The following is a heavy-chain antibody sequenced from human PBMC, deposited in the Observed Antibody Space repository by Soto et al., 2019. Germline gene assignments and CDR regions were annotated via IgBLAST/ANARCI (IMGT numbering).Heavy chain of an antibody. J-gene: IGHJ4*02. CDR2: IWYDGSNK. CDR3: AREYYDILTGYTNYFDY. CDR1: GFTFSSYG. D-gene: IGHD3-9*01. Sequence: QVQLVESGGGVVQPGRSLRLSCAASGFTFSSYGMHWVRQAPGKGLEWVAVIWYDGSNKYYADSVKGRFTISRDNSKNTLYLQMNSLRAEGTAVYYCAREYYDILTGYTNYFDYWGQGTLVTVSS. V-gene: IGHV3-33*01.